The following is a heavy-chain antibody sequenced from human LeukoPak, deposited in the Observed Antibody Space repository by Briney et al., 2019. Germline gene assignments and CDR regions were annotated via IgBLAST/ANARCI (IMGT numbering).Heavy chain of an antibody. V-gene: IGHV4-34*01. CDR3: ARAKWGSGGFDY. CDR2: INHSGST. D-gene: IGHD7-27*01. CDR1: GGSFSGYY. J-gene: IGHJ4*02. Sequence: PSETLSLTCAVYGGSFSGYYWSWIRQPPGKGLEWIGEINHSGSTNYNPSLKSRVTISVDTSKNQFSLKLSSVTAADTAVYYRARAKWGSGGFDYWGQGTLVTVSS.